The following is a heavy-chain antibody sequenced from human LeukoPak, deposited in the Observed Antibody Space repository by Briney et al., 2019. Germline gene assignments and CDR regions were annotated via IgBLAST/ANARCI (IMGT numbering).Heavy chain of an antibody. Sequence: LVASVKVSCKASGYTFTSYDINWVRQATGQGLEWMGWMNPNSGNTGYAQKFQGRVTMTRNTSISTAYMELSRLRSDDTAVYYCARVDNDYGDYGVDPWGQGTLVTVSS. D-gene: IGHD4-17*01. J-gene: IGHJ5*02. CDR2: MNPNSGNT. CDR1: GYTFTSYD. V-gene: IGHV1-8*01. CDR3: ARVDNDYGDYGVDP.